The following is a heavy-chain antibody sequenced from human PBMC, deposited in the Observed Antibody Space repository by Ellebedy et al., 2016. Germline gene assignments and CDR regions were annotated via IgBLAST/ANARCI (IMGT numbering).Heavy chain of an antibody. Sequence: SETLSLTCTVSGGSISSRSYYWGWIRQPPGKGLEWIGNIYYSGNTYDNPSLKGRVTMSVDTSKNQFSLRLSSLTAADTAVYYCARYYGDSRAENFDYWGQGILVTVSS. V-gene: IGHV4-39*01. CDR3: ARYYGDSRAENFDY. D-gene: IGHD4-17*01. J-gene: IGHJ4*02. CDR2: IYYSGNT. CDR1: GGSISSRSYY.